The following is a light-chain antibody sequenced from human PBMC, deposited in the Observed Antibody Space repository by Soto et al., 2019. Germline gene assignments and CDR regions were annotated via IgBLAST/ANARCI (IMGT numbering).Light chain of an antibody. CDR3: QQSYSAPRT. CDR2: SAS. J-gene: IGKJ1*01. Sequence: DIQMTQSPSSLSASVGDRVTITCRASQRIGTYLNWYQQKPGQAPKLLIYSASSLQSGVPSRFGGSGSGTDFTLTISSLQPEDFATYYCQQSYSAPRTFGQGTKVDIK. CDR1: QRIGTY. V-gene: IGKV1-39*01.